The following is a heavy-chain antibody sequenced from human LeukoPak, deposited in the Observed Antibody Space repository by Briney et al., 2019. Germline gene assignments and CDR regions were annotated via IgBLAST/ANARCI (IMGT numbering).Heavy chain of an antibody. V-gene: IGHV3-53*01. CDR2: IYSDGNT. CDR1: GFTVSSNY. Sequence: GGSLRLSCAASGFTVSSNYMSWVRQAPGKGLEWVSVIYSDGNTYYADSVKGRFTISRDNSKNTLYLQMNSLRAEDTAVYYCARDFSGRGDAFDIWGQGSMVTVSS. CDR3: ARDFSGRGDAFDI. D-gene: IGHD1-26*01. J-gene: IGHJ3*02.